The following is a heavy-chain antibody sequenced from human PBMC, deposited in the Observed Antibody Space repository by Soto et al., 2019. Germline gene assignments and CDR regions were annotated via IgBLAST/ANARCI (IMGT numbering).Heavy chain of an antibody. D-gene: IGHD6-19*01. V-gene: IGHV1-24*01. CDR3: ATVSAAGTITWFDP. Sequence: ASVKVSCKVSGYTLTELSMHWVRQAPGKGLEWMGGFDPEDGETIYAQKFQSRVTMTEDTSTDTAYMELSSLRSEDTAVYYCATVSAAGTITWFDPWGQGTLVTVSS. J-gene: IGHJ5*02. CDR1: GYTLTELS. CDR2: FDPEDGET.